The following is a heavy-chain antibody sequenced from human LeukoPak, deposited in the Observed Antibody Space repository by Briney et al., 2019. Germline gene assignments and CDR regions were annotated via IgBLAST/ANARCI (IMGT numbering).Heavy chain of an antibody. CDR2: ISTSSTTI. D-gene: IGHD3-10*01. J-gene: IGHJ4*02. CDR1: GFTFSDSY. CDR3: ARLELGELPIDY. Sequence: GGSLRLSCAASGFTFSDSYMSWIRQAPGKGLEWVSYISTSSTTIHYADSVKGRFTISRDNAKNSLYLQMNSLRAEDTAVYYCARLELGELPIDYWGQGTLVTVSS. V-gene: IGHV3-11*04.